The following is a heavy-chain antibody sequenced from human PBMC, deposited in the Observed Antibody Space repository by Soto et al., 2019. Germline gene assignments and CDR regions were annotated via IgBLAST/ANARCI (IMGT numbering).Heavy chain of an antibody. V-gene: IGHV1-46*01. CDR1: GYTFTSYY. J-gene: IGHJ6*02. Sequence: ASVKVSCKASGYTFTSYYMHWVRQAPGQGPEWMGIINPSGGSTSYAQKFQGRVTMTRGTSTSTVYMELSSLRSEDTAVYYCARASKGMGYPYYYGMDVWGQGTTVTVSS. CDR2: INPSGGST. CDR3: ARASKGMGYPYYYGMDV. D-gene: IGHD5-18*01.